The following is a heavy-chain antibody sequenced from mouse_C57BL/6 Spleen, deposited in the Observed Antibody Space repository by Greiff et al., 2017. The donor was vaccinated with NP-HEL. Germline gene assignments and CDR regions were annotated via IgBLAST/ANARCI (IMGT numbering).Heavy chain of an antibody. CDR2: IYPGSGNT. CDR1: GYTFTDYY. D-gene: IGHD3-2*02. J-gene: IGHJ2*01. Sequence: VQLQQSGAELVRPGASVKLSCKASGYTFTDYYINWVKQRPGQGLEWIARIYPGSGNTYYNEKFKGKATLTAEKSSSTAYMQLSSLTSEDSAVYFCARDGGTAQANFDYWGQGTTLTVSS. CDR3: ARDGGTAQANFDY. V-gene: IGHV1-76*01.